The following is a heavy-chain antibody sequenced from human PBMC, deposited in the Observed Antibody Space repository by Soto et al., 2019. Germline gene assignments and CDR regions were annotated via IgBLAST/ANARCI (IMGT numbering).Heavy chain of an antibody. Sequence: QVELVQSGVEVKKPGSSLKVSCKASGGTFTNYAFNWVRQAPGQGLAWMGGIIPFYDKANYAEKFLGRVKITADKYTTTAYMELSSLTFDDTAVYFCARGYRELYYCDRDVWGRWTPVIVSS. CDR3: ARGYRELYYCDRDV. J-gene: IGHJ6*02. CDR2: IIPFYDKA. V-gene: IGHV1-69*06. CDR1: GGTFTNYA. D-gene: IGHD3-10*01.